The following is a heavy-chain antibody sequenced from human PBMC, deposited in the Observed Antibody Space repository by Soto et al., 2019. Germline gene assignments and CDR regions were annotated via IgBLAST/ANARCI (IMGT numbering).Heavy chain of an antibody. D-gene: IGHD3-22*01. Sequence: GGSLRLSCAASGFTFSSYGMHWVRQAPGKGLEWVAVISYDGSNKYYADSVKGRFTISRDNSKNTLYLQMNSLRAEDTAVYYCAKDLNSLVVVVITPWFDPWGQGTLVTVSS. CDR2: ISYDGSNK. J-gene: IGHJ5*02. V-gene: IGHV3-30*18. CDR3: AKDLNSLVVVVITPWFDP. CDR1: GFTFSSYG.